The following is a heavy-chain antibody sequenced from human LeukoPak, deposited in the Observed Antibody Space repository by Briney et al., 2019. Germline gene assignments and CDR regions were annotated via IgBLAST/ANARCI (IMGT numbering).Heavy chain of an antibody. D-gene: IGHD3-16*02. CDR1: GYTFTSYG. V-gene: IGHV1-69*13. CDR2: IIPIFGTA. CDR3: ARDRDDYVWGSYRRDAFDI. J-gene: IGHJ3*02. Sequence: SVKVSCKASGYTFTSYGISWVRQAPGQGLEWMGGIIPIFGTANYAQKFQGRVTITADESTSTAYMELSSLRSEDTAVYYCARDRDDYVWGSYRRDAFDIWGQGTMVTVSS.